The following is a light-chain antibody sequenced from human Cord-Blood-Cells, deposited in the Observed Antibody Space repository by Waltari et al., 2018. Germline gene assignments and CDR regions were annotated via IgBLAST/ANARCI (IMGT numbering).Light chain of an antibody. CDR3: QQLNSYPIT. CDR1: QGISSY. Sequence: DIQLTQSPYFLSASVGDRVTITCRASQGISSYLAWYQQKPGNAHKLLIYAASTLQSGVPSRFSGSGSGTEVTLTISSLQPEDFATYYCQQLNSYPITFGQGTRLEIK. CDR2: AAS. V-gene: IGKV1-9*01. J-gene: IGKJ5*01.